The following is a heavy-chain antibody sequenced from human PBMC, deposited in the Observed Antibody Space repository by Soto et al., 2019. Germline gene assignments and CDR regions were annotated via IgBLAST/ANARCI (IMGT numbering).Heavy chain of an antibody. V-gene: IGHV1-69*13. CDR3: ARGPYYDIVTGSPYYYYYGMDV. J-gene: IGHJ6*02. CDR1: GGTFSSYA. D-gene: IGHD3-9*01. Sequence: ASVKVSCKASGGTFSSYAISWVRQAPGQGLEWMGGIIPIFGTANYAQKFQGRVTITADESTSTAYMELSSLRSEETAVYYCARGPYYDIVTGSPYYYYYGMDVWGQGTTVTVSS. CDR2: IIPIFGTA.